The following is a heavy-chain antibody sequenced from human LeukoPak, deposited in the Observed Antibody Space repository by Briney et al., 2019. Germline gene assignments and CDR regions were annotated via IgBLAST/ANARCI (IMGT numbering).Heavy chain of an antibody. J-gene: IGHJ4*02. CDR2: INPNSGGT. Sequence: ASVKVSCKASGYTFTGYYMHWVRQAPGQGLEWMGWINPNSGGTNYAQKFQGRVTMTRDTSISTAYMELSRLRSDDTAVYYCARENFIRSGYSYGYHYSGQGTLVTVSS. D-gene: IGHD5-18*01. CDR3: ARENFIRSGYSYGYHY. V-gene: IGHV1-2*02. CDR1: GYTFTGYY.